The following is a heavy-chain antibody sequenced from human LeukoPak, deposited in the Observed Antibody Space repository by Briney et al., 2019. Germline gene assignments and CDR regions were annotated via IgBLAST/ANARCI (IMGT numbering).Heavy chain of an antibody. CDR1: EFTFSSYG. CDR3: ATNWHGSVWYYGMDV. D-gene: IGHD3-10*01. Sequence: GGSLRLSCAASEFTFSSYGMHWVRQAPGKGLEWVAFIRYDGSNKYYADSVKGRFTISRDNSKNTLYLQMNSLRAEDTAVYYCATNWHGSVWYYGMDVWGQGTTVTVSS. V-gene: IGHV3-30*02. CDR2: IRYDGSNK. J-gene: IGHJ6*02.